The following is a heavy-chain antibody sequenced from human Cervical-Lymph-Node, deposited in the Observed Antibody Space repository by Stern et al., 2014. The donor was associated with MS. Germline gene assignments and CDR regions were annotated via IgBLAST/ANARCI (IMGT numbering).Heavy chain of an antibody. CDR3: ARGGVIYTQDRNGFDV. Sequence: QLPESGSGQAKPSQTLSLTCAVSGGSLSSGGSSWNWIRQPPGKGLEWIGFLYHSGSTYYNPSLKRPVFISLVTSHNPFAPNQRSVTAADTAVYYCARGGVIYTQDRNGFDVWGQGTMVTVSS. CDR2: LYHSGST. D-gene: IGHD2-21*01. J-gene: IGHJ3*01. V-gene: IGHV4-30-2*01. CDR1: GGSLSSGGSS.